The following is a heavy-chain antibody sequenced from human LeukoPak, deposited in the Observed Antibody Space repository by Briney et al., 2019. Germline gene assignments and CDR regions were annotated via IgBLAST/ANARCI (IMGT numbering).Heavy chain of an antibody. CDR2: ISPTGSFT. V-gene: IGHV1-46*01. D-gene: IGHD5-24*01. CDR1: GYTFTNNF. J-gene: IGHJ5*02. CDR3: ARDISARDEAWWFDP. Sequence: ASVKVSCKAFGYTFTNNFMHWVRQAPGQGPEWMGLISPTGSFTAYAQKFQGRVTLTRDLSTSTDYLELRSLRSEDTAVYYCARDISARDEAWWFDPRGQGTLVTVSS.